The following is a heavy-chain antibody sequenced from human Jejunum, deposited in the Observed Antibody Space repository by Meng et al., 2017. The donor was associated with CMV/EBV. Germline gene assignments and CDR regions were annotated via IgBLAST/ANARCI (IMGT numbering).Heavy chain of an antibody. Sequence: QVQRCQSGAEVKKLWASVKVSCKASGYTFTGYYMHWVRQAPGQGLEWMGWININSGGTNYAQKFQGWITMTRDTSISTAYMELSRLRSDDTAVYYCARGEGYCTNGVCSPGYWGQGSLVTVSS. CDR1: GYTFTGYY. CDR3: ARGEGYCTNGVCSPGY. V-gene: IGHV1-2*04. D-gene: IGHD2-8*01. J-gene: IGHJ4*02. CDR2: ININSGGT.